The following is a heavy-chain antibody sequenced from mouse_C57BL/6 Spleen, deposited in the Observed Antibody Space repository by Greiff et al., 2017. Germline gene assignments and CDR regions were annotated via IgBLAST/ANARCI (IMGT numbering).Heavy chain of an antibody. D-gene: IGHD2-4*01. CDR1: GFTFSDYG. Sequence: DVQLHESGGGLVKPGGSLKLSCAASGFTFSDYGMHWVRQAPEKGLEWVAYISSGSSTIYYADTVKGRFTISRDNAKNTLFLQMTSLRSEDTAMYYCARTPLYYDYPFAYWGQGTLVTVSA. CDR2: ISSGSSTI. J-gene: IGHJ3*01. V-gene: IGHV5-17*01. CDR3: ARTPLYYDYPFAY.